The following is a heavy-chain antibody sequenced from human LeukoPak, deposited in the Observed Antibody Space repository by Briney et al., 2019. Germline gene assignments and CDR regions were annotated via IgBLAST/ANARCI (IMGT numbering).Heavy chain of an antibody. CDR2: INSDERST. Sequence: GGSLRLSCTASGFTFSSYEMNWVRQTPGKGLVWVSRINSDERSTGYADFVKGRFTISRDNAKNTLYLQMNSLRAEDTAVYYCARGPILDAIAAAGTSWFDPWGQGTLVTVSS. D-gene: IGHD6-13*01. V-gene: IGHV3-74*01. CDR1: GFTFSSYE. CDR3: ARGPILDAIAAAGTSWFDP. J-gene: IGHJ5*02.